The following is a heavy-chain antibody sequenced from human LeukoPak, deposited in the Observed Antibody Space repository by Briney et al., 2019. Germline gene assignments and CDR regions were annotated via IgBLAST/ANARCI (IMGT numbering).Heavy chain of an antibody. D-gene: IGHD2-15*01. CDR3: AAASGDCSSGSCAGY. CDR2: IIPIFGTA. Sequence: SVKVSCKASGVTFSSYAISWVRQAPGQGLEWMGRIIPIFGTANYAQKFQGRVTITTDESTSTAYMELSSLRSEDTAVYYCAAASGDCSSGSCAGYWGQGPLVTVSS. CDR1: GVTFSSYA. J-gene: IGHJ4*02. V-gene: IGHV1-69*05.